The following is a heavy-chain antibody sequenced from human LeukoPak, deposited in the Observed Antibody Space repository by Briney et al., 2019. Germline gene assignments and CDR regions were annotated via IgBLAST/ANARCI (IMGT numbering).Heavy chain of an antibody. CDR3: ARDRGYSPDV. CDR2: INSDGRST. V-gene: IGHV3-74*01. D-gene: IGHD5-18*01. Sequence: PGGSLRLSCAASGFTFSIYWMHWVRQGPGKGLVWVSHINSDGRSTTYADSVKGRFTISRDNAKNTLYLEMNSLRVEDTAVYYCARDRGYSPDVWGQGTTATVSS. J-gene: IGHJ6*02. CDR1: GFTFSIYW.